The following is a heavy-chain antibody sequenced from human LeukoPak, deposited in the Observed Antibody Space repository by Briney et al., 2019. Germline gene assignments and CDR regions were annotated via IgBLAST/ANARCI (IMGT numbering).Heavy chain of an antibody. J-gene: IGHJ4*02. CDR1: GYSNSSGYY. CDR2: IYHSGST. CDR3: AGRALGDGGDY. Sequence: SENLSLTCAVSGYSNSSGYYRGWIRLLPGQRLEWIGSIYHSGSTYYNPSLNARVTISVDTSKNQFSLKLSSVTAAATAVYYCAGRALGDGGDYWGQGTLVTVSS. D-gene: IGHD3-10*01. V-gene: IGHV4-38-2*01.